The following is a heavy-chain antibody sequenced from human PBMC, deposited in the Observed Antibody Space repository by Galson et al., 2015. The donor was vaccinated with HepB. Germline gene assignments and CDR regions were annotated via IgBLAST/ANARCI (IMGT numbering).Heavy chain of an antibody. Sequence: SVKVSCKVSGYTLTELSMHWVRQAPGKGLEWMGGFDPEDGETIYAQKFQGRVTMTEDTSTDTAYMELSSLRSEDTAVYYCATGIVGKQRPDWFDPWGQGTLVTVAS. D-gene: IGHD1-26*01. V-gene: IGHV1-24*01. CDR1: GYTLTELS. CDR2: FDPEDGET. J-gene: IGHJ5*02. CDR3: ATGIVGKQRPDWFDP.